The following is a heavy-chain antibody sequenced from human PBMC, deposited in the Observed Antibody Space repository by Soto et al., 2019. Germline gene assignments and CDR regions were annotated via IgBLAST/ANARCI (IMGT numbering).Heavy chain of an antibody. CDR3: AREENGSSDFDY. Sequence: QVQLQESGPGLVKPSQTLSLTCTVSGGSISSGGYYWSWIRQHPGKGLEWIGYIYYSGSTYYNPSLKSRVTISVDTSKNQFSLKLSSVTVADTAVYYCAREENGSSDFDYWGQGTLVTVSS. V-gene: IGHV4-31*03. D-gene: IGHD1-26*01. CDR2: IYYSGST. CDR1: GGSISSGGYY. J-gene: IGHJ4*02.